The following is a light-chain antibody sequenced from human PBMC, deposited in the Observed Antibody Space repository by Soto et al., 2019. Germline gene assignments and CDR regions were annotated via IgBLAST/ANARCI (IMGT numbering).Light chain of an antibody. V-gene: IGKV3D-11*01. Sequence: EVVRTQYPATLSVSPGEGSTLSCMASQGIGDTLAWYQHKPGQTPRLLIYDTSTRATGVPARFSGSRSGTDFTLTISSLEPEDFAVYYCQQRTNWRITFGQGTRLEIK. CDR2: DTS. J-gene: IGKJ5*01. CDR3: QQRTNWRIT. CDR1: QGIGDT.